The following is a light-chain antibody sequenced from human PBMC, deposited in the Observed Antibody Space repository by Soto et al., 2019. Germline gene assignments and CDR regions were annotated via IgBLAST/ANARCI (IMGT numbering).Light chain of an antibody. J-gene: IGKJ3*01. CDR2: GAS. CDR3: QQYGSSVFI. Sequence: EIVLTQSPGTLSLSPGERATLSCRASQTVSSSYLAWYQQKPGQAPRLLIYGASSRATGIPDRFSGSGSGTDFTLTISRLEPEDFAVYFCQQYGSSVFIFCPGTKVDIK. V-gene: IGKV3-20*01. CDR1: QTVSSSY.